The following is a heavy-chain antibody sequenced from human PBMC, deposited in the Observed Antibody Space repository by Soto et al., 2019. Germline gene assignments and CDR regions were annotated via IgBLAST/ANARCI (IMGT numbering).Heavy chain of an antibody. V-gene: IGHV1-18*01. CDR3: ARESQGSFYGMDV. Sequence: SVKVSCKASGYTFTSYGIGWVRQAPGQGLEWMGWINAYNYNTKFAQKFQGRLTMTIDTSTSTAYMELRSLRSDDTAVYYCARESQGSFYGMDVWGQGTTVTV. J-gene: IGHJ6*02. D-gene: IGHD2-15*01. CDR2: INAYNYNT. CDR1: GYTFTSYG.